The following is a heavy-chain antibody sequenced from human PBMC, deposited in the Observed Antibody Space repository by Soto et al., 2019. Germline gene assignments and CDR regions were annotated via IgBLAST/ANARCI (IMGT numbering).Heavy chain of an antibody. V-gene: IGHV3-73*01. J-gene: IGHJ6*03. CDR3: AKDREREYSGYDYSYYYYYMDV. D-gene: IGHD5-12*01. CDR1: GFTFGGSP. Sequence: PGGSLRLSCAASGFTFGGSPVHWVRQASGKGLEWVGRIRSDSASSAIAYAASVRGRFTLSRDDSKNTAYLQMNSLRAEDTAVYYCAKDREREYSGYDYSYYYYYMDVWGKGTTVTVSS. CDR2: IRSDSASSAI.